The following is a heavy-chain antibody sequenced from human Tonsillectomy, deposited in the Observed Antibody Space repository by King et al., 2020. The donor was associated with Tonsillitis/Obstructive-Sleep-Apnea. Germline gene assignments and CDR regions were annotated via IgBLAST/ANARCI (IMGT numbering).Heavy chain of an antibody. CDR1: GYTFSSFG. J-gene: IGHJ4*02. D-gene: IGHD2-2*02. CDR2: ISVYNGNT. V-gene: IGHV1-18*01. Sequence: LVQSGAEVKKPGASVKVSCKTSGYTFSSFGISWVRQAPGQGLEWMGWISVYNGNTKYAQKLQGRVTMTTDTSTSTAYMELRSLRSDDTAVYYCARVFDCSSTSCYTGCDYWGQGTLVTVSS. CDR3: ARVFDCSSTSCYTGCDY.